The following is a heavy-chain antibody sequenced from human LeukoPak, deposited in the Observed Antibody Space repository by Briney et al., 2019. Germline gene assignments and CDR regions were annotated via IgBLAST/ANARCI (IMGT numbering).Heavy chain of an antibody. J-gene: IGHJ4*02. Sequence: GGSLRLSCEASGFTFSSYAMHWVRQAPGKGLEWVAVISYVGNNKYYADSVKGRFTVSRDNSKNTLYLQMNSLRAEDTAVYYCARSISVAGISRYWGQGTLVTFSS. V-gene: IGHV3-30-3*01. D-gene: IGHD6-19*01. CDR1: GFTFSSYA. CDR3: ARSISVAGISRY. CDR2: ISYVGNNK.